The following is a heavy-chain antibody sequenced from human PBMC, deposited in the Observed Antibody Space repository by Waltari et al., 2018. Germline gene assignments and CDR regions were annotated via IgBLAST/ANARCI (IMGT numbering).Heavy chain of an antibody. V-gene: IGHV1-3*01. CDR3: ARVAGIIYFDL. J-gene: IGHJ2*01. D-gene: IGHD6-19*01. CDR1: GYTFTSYA. Sequence: QVQLVQSGAEVKKPGASVKVSCKASGYTFTSYAMHWVRQAPGQRLEWMGWINAGNGNTKYSQKCQGRVTITRDTSASTAYMELSSLRSEDTAVYYCARVAGIIYFDLWGRGTLVTVSS. CDR2: INAGNGNT.